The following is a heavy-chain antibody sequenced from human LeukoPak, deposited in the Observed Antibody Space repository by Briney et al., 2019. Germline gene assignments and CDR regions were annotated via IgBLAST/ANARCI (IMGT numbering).Heavy chain of an antibody. CDR2: TYYRSKWYN. V-gene: IGHV6-1*01. J-gene: IGHJ4*02. Sequence: QTLSLTCAISGDSVSSNSAAWNWIRQSPSRGLEWLGRTYYRSKWYNDYAVSVKSRITINPDTSKNQFSLQLNSVTPEDTAVYYCARAKGYYYDSSGYPDLFDYWGQGTLVTVSS. D-gene: IGHD3-22*01. CDR3: ARAKGYYYDSSGYPDLFDY. CDR1: GDSVSSNSAA.